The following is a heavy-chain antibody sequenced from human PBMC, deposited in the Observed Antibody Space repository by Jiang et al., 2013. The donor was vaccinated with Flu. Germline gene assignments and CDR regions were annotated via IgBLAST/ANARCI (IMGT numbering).Heavy chain of an antibody. V-gene: IGHV4-38-2*01. J-gene: IGHJ4*02. D-gene: IGHD3-22*01. Sequence: LLKPSETLSLTCAVSGYSISSGYYWGWIRQPPGKGLEWIGSIYHSGSTYYNPSLRSRVTISVDTSKNQFSLKLTSVTAADTAVYYCARGDYYDSSACDFWGQGTLVTVSS. CDR3: ARGDYYDSSACDF. CDR1: GYSISSGYY. CDR2: IYHSGST.